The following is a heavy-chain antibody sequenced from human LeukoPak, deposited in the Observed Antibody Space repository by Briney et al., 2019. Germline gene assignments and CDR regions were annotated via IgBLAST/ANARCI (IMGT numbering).Heavy chain of an antibody. J-gene: IGHJ4*02. CDR2: INPSGGGT. D-gene: IGHD1-26*01. CDR3: AKHIIVGTTKSMDS. CDR1: GYTFTSYH. V-gene: IGHV1-46*01. Sequence: ASVKVSCTASGYTFTSYHMHWVRQAPGQGLEWMGIINPSGGGTRSAQKFQGRVTMTRDTSTSTFYMELSSLRSEDTAVYYCAKHIIVGTTKSMDSWGQGTLVTVSS.